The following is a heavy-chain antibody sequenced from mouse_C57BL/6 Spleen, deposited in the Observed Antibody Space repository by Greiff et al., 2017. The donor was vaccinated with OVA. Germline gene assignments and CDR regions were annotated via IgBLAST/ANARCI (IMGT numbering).Heavy chain of an antibody. CDR1: GYSFTGYY. CDR3: ARSTTVLGLREPFDY. CDR2: INPSTGGT. J-gene: IGHJ2*01. V-gene: IGHV1-42*01. Sequence: EVQGVESGPELVKPGASVKISCKASGYSFTGYYMNWVKQSPEKSLEWIGEINPSTGGTTYNQKFKAKATLTVDKSSSTAYMQLKSLTSEDSAVYYCARSTTVLGLREPFDYWGQGTTLTVSS. D-gene: IGHD1-1*01.